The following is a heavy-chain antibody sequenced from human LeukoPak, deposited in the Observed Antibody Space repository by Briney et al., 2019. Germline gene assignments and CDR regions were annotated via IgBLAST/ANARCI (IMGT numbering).Heavy chain of an antibody. J-gene: IGHJ3*02. V-gene: IGHV3-53*01. CDR3: ASSQNYYDNSGEAFDI. Sequence: PGGSLRLSCAASGFTVSSNYMSWVRQAPGKGLEWVSVIYSGGSTYYADSVKGRFTISRDNSKNTLYLQVNSLRAEDTAVYYCASSQNYYDNSGEAFDIWGQGTMVTVSS. CDR1: GFTVSSNY. D-gene: IGHD3-22*01. CDR2: IYSGGST.